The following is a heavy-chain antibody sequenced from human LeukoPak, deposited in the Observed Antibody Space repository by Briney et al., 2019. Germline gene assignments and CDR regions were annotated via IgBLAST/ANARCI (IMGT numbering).Heavy chain of an antibody. CDR1: GFTFSDYY. J-gene: IGHJ3*02. CDR3: ATGYATSRNGAFDI. Sequence: PGGSLRLSCAASGFTFSDYYMSWIRQAPGKGLEWVSYISSSGSTIYYADSVKGRFTISRDNAKNSLYLQMNSLRAEDTAVYYCATGYATSRNGAFDIWGQGTMVTVSS. D-gene: IGHD2-2*01. CDR2: ISSSGSTI. V-gene: IGHV3-11*04.